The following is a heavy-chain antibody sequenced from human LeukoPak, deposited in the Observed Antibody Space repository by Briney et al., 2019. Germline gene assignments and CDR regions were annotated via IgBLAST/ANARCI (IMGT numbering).Heavy chain of an antibody. V-gene: IGHV1-18*01. Sequence: ASVKVSCKASGYTFTSYGISWVRQAPGQGLEWMGWISAYNGNTNYAQKLQGRVTMTTDTSTSTVYMEVRSLKSDDTAVYYCARSDGYGLVGIWGQGTMVTVSS. CDR2: ISAYNGNT. J-gene: IGHJ3*02. CDR1: GYTFTSYG. CDR3: ARSDGYGLVGI. D-gene: IGHD3-10*01.